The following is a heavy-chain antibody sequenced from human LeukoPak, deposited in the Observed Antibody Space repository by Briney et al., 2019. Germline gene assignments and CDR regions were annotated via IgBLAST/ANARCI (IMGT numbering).Heavy chain of an antibody. Sequence: GGSLRLSCAASGVIFSSYSMNWVRQAPGKGREWVSSISSSSSYIYYANSVKGRFTISRDNAKNSLCLQMNSLRAEDTAVFYCARDPIIMVRGVVSYFDYWGQGTLVTVSS. CDR3: ARDPIIMVRGVVSYFDY. D-gene: IGHD3-10*01. J-gene: IGHJ4*02. CDR2: ISSSSSYI. V-gene: IGHV3-21*01. CDR1: GVIFSSYS.